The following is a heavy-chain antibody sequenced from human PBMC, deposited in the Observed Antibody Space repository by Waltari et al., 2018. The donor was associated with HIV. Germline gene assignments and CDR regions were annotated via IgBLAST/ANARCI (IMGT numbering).Heavy chain of an antibody. CDR2: IYSGGST. CDR1: GFTVSSNY. V-gene: IGHV3-66*02. CDR3: AREKRDKDDILTGPFDY. D-gene: IGHD3-9*01. J-gene: IGHJ4*02. Sequence: EVQLVESGGGLVQPGGSLRLSCAASGFTVSSNYMSWVRQAPGKGLEWVSVIYSGGSTYYADSVKGRFTISRDNSKNTLYLQMNSLRAEDTAVYYCAREKRDKDDILTGPFDYWGQGTLVTVSS.